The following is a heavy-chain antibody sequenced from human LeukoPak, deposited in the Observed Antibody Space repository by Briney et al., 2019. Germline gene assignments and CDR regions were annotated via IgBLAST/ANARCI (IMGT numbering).Heavy chain of an antibody. CDR2: INPNSGGT. CDR1: GYTFTGYY. V-gene: IGHV1-2*06. Sequence: ASVKVSCKASGYTFTGYYMHWVRQAPGQGLEWMGRINPNSGGTNYAQKFQGRVTMTRDTSISTAYMELSRLRSDDTAVYYCARDRGSDSNLGYWGQGTLVTVSS. J-gene: IGHJ4*02. CDR3: ARDRGSDSNLGY. D-gene: IGHD3-22*01.